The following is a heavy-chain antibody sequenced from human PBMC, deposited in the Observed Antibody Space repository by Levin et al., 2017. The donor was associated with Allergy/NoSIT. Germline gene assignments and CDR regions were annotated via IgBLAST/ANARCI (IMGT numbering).Heavy chain of an antibody. J-gene: IGHJ4*02. CDR3: AREDHPRIVGASPASY. CDR1: GFTFSSYG. CDR2: IWYDGSNK. Sequence: SCAASGFTFSSYGMHWVRQAPGKGLEWVAVIWYDGSNKYYADSVKGRFTISRDNSKNTLYLQMNSLRAEDTAVYYCAREDHPRIVGASPASYWGQGTLVTVSS. V-gene: IGHV3-33*01. D-gene: IGHD1-26*01.